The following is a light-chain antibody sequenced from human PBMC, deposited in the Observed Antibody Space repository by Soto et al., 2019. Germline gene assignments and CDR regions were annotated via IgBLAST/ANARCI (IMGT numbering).Light chain of an antibody. CDR1: QNIGSN. J-gene: IGKJ2*01. CDR2: GAS. V-gene: IGKV3-15*01. CDR3: QQYNNWPPYN. Sequence: EVVMTHSPATLSASPLEIVILSCSSSQNIGSNLAWYQQRPGQAPRLLMYGASTRATETPARFSGSGSATDFTLTISSLQSEDFAVYYCQQYNNWPPYNFGQGTKVDIK.